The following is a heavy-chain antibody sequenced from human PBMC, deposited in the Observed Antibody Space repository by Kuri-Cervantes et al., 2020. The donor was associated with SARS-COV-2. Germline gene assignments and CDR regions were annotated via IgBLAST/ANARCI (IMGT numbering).Heavy chain of an antibody. CDR3: ARGLTTVTTLDFQH. V-gene: IGHV3-7*01. CDR2: IKQDGSEK. CDR1: GFTFSSYW. J-gene: IGHJ1*01. D-gene: IGHD4-17*01. Sequence: GESLKISCAASGFTFSSYWMSRVRQAPGKGLEWVANIKQDGSEKYYVDSVKGRFTISRDNAKNSLYLQMNSLRAEDTAVYYCARGLTTVTTLDFQHWGQGTLVTVSS.